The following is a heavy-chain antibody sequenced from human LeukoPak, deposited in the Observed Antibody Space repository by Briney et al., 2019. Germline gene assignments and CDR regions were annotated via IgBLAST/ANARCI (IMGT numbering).Heavy chain of an antibody. CDR2: ISSSSSYI. Sequence: GGSLRLSCAASGFTFSSYSMNWVRQAPGKGLEWVSSISSSSSYIYYADSVKGRFTISRDNAKNSLYLQMNSLRAEDTAVYYCARDPEYYYDSSGYSSYWSQGTLVTVSS. CDR3: ARDPEYYYDSSGYSSY. D-gene: IGHD3-22*01. J-gene: IGHJ4*02. CDR1: GFTFSSYS. V-gene: IGHV3-21*01.